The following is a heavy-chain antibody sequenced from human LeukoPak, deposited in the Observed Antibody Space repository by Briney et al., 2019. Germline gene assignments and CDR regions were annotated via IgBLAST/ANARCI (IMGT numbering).Heavy chain of an antibody. Sequence: ASVKVSCKASGGTFSSYAISWVRQAPGEGLEWMGGIIPIFGTANYAQKFQGRVTITTDESTSTAYMELSSLRSEDTAVYYCASGVTMVRGVIWAPLSDAFDIWGQGTMVTVSS. V-gene: IGHV1-69*05. CDR3: ASGVTMVRGVIWAPLSDAFDI. J-gene: IGHJ3*02. CDR2: IIPIFGTA. D-gene: IGHD3-10*01. CDR1: GGTFSSYA.